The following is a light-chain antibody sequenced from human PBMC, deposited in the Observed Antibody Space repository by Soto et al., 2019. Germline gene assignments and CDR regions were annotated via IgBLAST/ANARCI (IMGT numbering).Light chain of an antibody. CDR2: EVT. V-gene: IGLV2-14*01. CDR1: SSDIGGYKH. Sequence: QSVLTQPASVSGSPGQSITISCTGTSSDIGGYKHVSWYQQHPGKAPKLMIYEVTNRPSGVSYRFPGSKSGNTASLTISGLQAEDEADYYCSSYTTSSTQVFGTGTKVTVL. CDR3: SSYTTSSTQV. J-gene: IGLJ1*01.